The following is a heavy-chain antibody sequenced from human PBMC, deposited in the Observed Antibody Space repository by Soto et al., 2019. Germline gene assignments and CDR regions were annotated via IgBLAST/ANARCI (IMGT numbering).Heavy chain of an antibody. Sequence: QVQLVQSGAEVKKPGSSVKVFCKASGGTFSNYTISWVRQAPGQGLEWVGGIIPVFGTTDYEQKFQGRVTITADGSTSTAYMKLSSMRSAYTAGYYCAISSPYVVVRHPTVIQDYYGVDVWGQRPRVTVS. CDR1: GGTFSNYT. J-gene: IGHJ6*02. D-gene: IGHD2-2*01. CDR3: AISSPYVVVRHPTVIQDYYGVDV. CDR2: IIPVFGTT. V-gene: IGHV1-69*01.